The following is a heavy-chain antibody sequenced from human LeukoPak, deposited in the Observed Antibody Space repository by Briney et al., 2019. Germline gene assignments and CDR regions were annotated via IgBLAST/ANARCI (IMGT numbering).Heavy chain of an antibody. CDR3: AKGSGYSGSYYVFDY. CDR2: ISGSGGST. J-gene: IGHJ4*02. V-gene: IGHV3-23*01. Sequence: GGSLRLSCAASGFTFSSYAMSWVRQAPGKGLEWVSAISGSGGSTYYADSVKGRFTISRDNSKNTLYLQMNSLRAEDTAVYYCAKGSGYSGSYYVFDYWGQGTLVTVSS. CDR1: GFTFSSYA. D-gene: IGHD1-26*01.